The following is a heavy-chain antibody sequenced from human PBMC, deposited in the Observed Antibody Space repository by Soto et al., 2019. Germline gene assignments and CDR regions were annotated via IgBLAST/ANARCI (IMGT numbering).Heavy chain of an antibody. Sequence: QVQLVQSGAEVKKPGASVKVSCKASGYTFTSYDITWVRQATGQGLEWMGWMNPNSGNTVYAQKFQGRITMTRNTSINTAYMELSSLRSEDTAVYYCARERPYFDYWGQGTLVTVSS. V-gene: IGHV1-8*01. CDR3: ARERPYFDY. CDR2: MNPNSGNT. CDR1: GYTFTSYD. J-gene: IGHJ4*02.